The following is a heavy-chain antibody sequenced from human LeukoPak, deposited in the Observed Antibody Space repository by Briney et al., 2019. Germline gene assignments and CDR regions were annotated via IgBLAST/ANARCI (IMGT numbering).Heavy chain of an antibody. CDR1: GFTFSSYG. V-gene: IGHV3-33*06. D-gene: IGHD4-17*01. CDR2: IWYDGSNK. J-gene: IGHJ3*02. Sequence: GRSLRLSCAASGFTFSSYGMHWVRQAPGKGLEWVAVIWYDGSNKYYADSVKGRFTISRDNSKNTLYLQMNSLRAEDTAVYYCAKDRRYGDYWSIDAFDIWGQGTTVTVSS. CDR3: AKDRRYGDYWSIDAFDI.